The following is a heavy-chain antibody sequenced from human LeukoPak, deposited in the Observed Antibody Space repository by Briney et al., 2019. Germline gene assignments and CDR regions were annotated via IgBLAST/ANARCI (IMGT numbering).Heavy chain of an antibody. CDR2: TYYRSKWYN. J-gene: IGHJ5*02. CDR3: ASGQQWLELDNWFDP. CDR1: GDSVSSNSAA. D-gene: IGHD6-19*01. V-gene: IGHV6-1*01. Sequence: SQTLSLTCAISGDSVSSNSAAWNWIRQSPSRGLEWLGRTYYRSKWYNDCAVSVKSRITINPDTSKNQFSLQLNSVTPEDTAVYYCASGQQWLELDNWFDPWGQGTLVTVSS.